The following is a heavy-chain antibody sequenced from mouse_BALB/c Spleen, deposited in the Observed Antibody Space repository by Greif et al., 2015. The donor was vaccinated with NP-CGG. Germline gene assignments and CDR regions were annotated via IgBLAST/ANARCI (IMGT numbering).Heavy chain of an antibody. V-gene: IGHV1-14*01. D-gene: IGHD2-14*01. CDR2: INPYNDGT. Sequence: EVKLVESGPEQVKPGASVKMSCKASGYTFTSYVMHWVKQKPGQGLEWIGYINPYNDGTKYNEKFKGKATLTSDKSSSTAYMELSSLTSEDSAVYYCARWGYGYRHYWYFDVWGAGTTVTVSS. CDR3: ARWGYGYRHYWYFDV. J-gene: IGHJ1*01. CDR1: GYTFTSYV.